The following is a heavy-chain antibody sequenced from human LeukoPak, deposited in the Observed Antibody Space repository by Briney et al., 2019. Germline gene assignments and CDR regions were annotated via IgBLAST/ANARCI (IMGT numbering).Heavy chain of an antibody. J-gene: IGHJ6*03. D-gene: IGHD5-18*01. CDR1: GGSISSYY. CDR3: ARDGSYGYPYYYYMDV. V-gene: IGHV4-59*12. CDR2: IYYSGST. Sequence: SETLSLTCTVSGGSISSYYWSWIRQPPGKGLEWIGYIYYSGSTNYNPSLKSRVTISVDTSKNQFSLKLSSVTAADTAIYYCARDGSYGYPYYYYMDVWGKGTTVTVSS.